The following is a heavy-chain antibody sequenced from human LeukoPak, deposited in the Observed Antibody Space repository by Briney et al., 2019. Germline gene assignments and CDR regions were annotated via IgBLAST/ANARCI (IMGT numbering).Heavy chain of an antibody. D-gene: IGHD6-19*01. Sequence: SETLSLTCTVSGGSISRSSYFWGWIRQPPGKGLEWIGRIYYSGSTDYNPSLKGRVTIYLDTSKNQFSLKLSSVTAADTAVYYCARHSRRSLIAVAAYWYFDLWGRGTLVTVSS. CDR1: GGSISRSSYF. V-gene: IGHV4-39*01. J-gene: IGHJ2*01. CDR3: ARHSRRSLIAVAAYWYFDL. CDR2: IYYSGST.